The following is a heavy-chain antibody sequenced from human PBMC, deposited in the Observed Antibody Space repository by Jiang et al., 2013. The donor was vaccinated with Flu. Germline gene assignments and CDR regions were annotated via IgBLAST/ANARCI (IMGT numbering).Heavy chain of an antibody. CDR1: GGSITSDDYY. CDR3: ARVGVYWTFDY. D-gene: IGHD1-26*01. CDR2: IYYSGGT. V-gene: IGHV4-39*07. Sequence: TCTVSGGSITSDDYYWVWDPPAPTGRGVEWIGSIYYSGGTYYNPSLKSRVTLLVDTSKNHFSLKLSSVTAADTAVYYCARVGVYWTFDYWGQGTLVTVSS. J-gene: IGHJ4*02.